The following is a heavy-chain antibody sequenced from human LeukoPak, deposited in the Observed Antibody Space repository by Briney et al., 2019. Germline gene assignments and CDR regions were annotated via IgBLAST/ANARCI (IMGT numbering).Heavy chain of an antibody. Sequence: SVKVSCKASGGTFSSYAISWVRQAPGQGLEWMGGIIPIFGTANYAQKFQGRVTITADESTSTAYMELSSLRPEDTAVYYCATSRRGDHEAFDYWGQGTLVTVSS. CDR1: GGTFSSYA. J-gene: IGHJ4*02. CDR3: ATSRRGDHEAFDY. CDR2: IIPIFGTA. D-gene: IGHD2-21*02. V-gene: IGHV1-69*13.